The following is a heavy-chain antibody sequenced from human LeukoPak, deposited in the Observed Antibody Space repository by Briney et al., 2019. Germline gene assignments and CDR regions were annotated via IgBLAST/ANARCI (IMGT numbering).Heavy chain of an antibody. CDR3: AKDPNRLLWFGELLNYYFDY. Sequence: GGSLRLSCAASGYTFSSYGMHWVRQAPGKGLEWVAFIRYDGSNKYYADSVKGRFTISRDNSKNTLYLQMNSLRAEDMAVYYCAKDPNRLLWFGELLNYYFDYWGQGTLVTVSS. D-gene: IGHD3-10*01. J-gene: IGHJ4*02. CDR1: GYTFSSYG. V-gene: IGHV3-30*02. CDR2: IRYDGSNK.